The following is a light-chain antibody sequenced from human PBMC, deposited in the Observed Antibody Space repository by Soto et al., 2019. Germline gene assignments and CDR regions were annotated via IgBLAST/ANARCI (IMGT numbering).Light chain of an antibody. CDR1: DLGSKT. Sequence: SSELTQPPSVSVAPGETARITCGGNDLGSKTVHWYPQKPGQAPVLVIYYDTTRPSGIPERFSGSNPGDMATLTISRVEAGDEADYYCQVWDTNTDRVVFGGGTKLTVL. CDR3: QVWDTNTDRVV. J-gene: IGLJ2*01. CDR2: YDT. V-gene: IGLV3-21*04.